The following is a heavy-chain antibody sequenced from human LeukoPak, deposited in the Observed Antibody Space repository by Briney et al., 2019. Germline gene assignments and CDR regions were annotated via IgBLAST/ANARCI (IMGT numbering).Heavy chain of an antibody. D-gene: IGHD3-22*01. CDR3: ARRSGYSNSEDY. J-gene: IGHJ4*02. V-gene: IGHV4-59*08. CDR1: GGSISSYY. CDR2: IYYSGST. Sequence: PSETLSLTCTVSGGSISSYYWGWIRQPPGKGLEWIGYIYYSGSTNYNPSLKSRVTISVDTSKNQFSLKLSSVTAADTAVYYCARRSGYSNSEDYWGQGTLVTVSS.